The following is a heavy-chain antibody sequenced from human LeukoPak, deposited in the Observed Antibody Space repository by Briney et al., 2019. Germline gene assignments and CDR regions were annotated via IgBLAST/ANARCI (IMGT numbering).Heavy chain of an antibody. CDR3: AKADHRGNGYNYDY. D-gene: IGHD5-24*01. Sequence: GGSLRLSCGASGFTFDDYTMHWFRQAPGKGLEWVSVISWDGATTYYSGSVKGRFTISRDNSKNSLYLQMNSLKTEDTALYYCAKADHRGNGYNYDYWGRGTMVTVSS. V-gene: IGHV3-43*01. CDR1: GFTFDDYT. J-gene: IGHJ4*02. CDR2: ISWDGATT.